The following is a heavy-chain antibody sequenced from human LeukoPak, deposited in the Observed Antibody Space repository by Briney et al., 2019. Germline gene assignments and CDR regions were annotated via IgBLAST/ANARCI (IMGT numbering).Heavy chain of an antibody. CDR3: ARLRITIFGVVSPFDY. CDR2: INHSVTT. V-gene: IGHV4-34*13. J-gene: IGHJ4*02. D-gene: IGHD3-3*01. Sequence: INHSVTTNYTPSLNSRVTISVDTSKNQFSLKLSSVTAADTAVYYCARLRITIFGVVSPFDYWGQGTLVTVSS.